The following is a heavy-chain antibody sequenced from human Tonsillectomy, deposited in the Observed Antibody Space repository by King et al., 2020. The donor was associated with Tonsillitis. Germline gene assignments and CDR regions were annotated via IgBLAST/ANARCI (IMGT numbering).Heavy chain of an antibody. CDR2: ISGSGDIT. Sequence: VQLVESGGGLVQPGGSLRLSCVASGFTFSTFAMSWVRQAPGKGLEWVSDISGSGDITYYADSVKGRFTISRDNSKNTLYLQMNSLSAEDTAVYYCAKGPVASMYYFENWGQGTLVTVSS. D-gene: IGHD2-2*01. CDR1: GFTFSTFA. CDR3: AKGPVASMYYFEN. V-gene: IGHV3-23*04. J-gene: IGHJ4*02.